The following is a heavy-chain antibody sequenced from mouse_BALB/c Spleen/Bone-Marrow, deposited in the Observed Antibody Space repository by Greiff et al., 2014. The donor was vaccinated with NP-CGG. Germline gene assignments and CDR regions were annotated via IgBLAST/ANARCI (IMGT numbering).Heavy chain of an antibody. CDR1: GYIFTDYY. J-gene: IGHJ1*01. CDR3: AMGVRLYWYFDV. CDR2: INPINGDT. Sequence: EVQLQQSGSELVKPGASVKMSCKASGYIFTDYYMKWVEQSHGKSLEWIGDINPINGDTFYNQKFKGKATLTVDRSSSTAYMQLDSLTSEDSAVYYCAMGVRLYWYFDVWGAGTTVTVSS. D-gene: IGHD2-3*01. V-gene: IGHV1-26*01.